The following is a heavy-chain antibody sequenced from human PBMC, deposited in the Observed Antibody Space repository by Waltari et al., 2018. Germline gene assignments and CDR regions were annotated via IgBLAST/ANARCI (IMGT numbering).Heavy chain of an antibody. Sequence: QVQLVQSGAEVKKPGSSVKVSCKASGGTFSSYAISWVRQAPGQGLEWMGGIIPIFGTANYAQKVQGRVTITADKSTSTAYMELSSLRSEDTAVYYCAPSGDYDSSGYPYYFDYWGQGTLVTVSS. CDR2: IIPIFGTA. J-gene: IGHJ4*02. CDR1: GGTFSSYA. D-gene: IGHD3-22*01. CDR3: APSGDYDSSGYPYYFDY. V-gene: IGHV1-69*14.